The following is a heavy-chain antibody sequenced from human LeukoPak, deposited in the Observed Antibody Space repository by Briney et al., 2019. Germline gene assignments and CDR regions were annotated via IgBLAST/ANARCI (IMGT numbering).Heavy chain of an antibody. CDR2: ISGSGGST. D-gene: IGHD3-16*02. CDR1: GFTFSSYA. CDR3: ATKPINYDYVWGSYRWIFDY. Sequence: GWSLRLSCAASGFTFSSYAMSWVRQAPGKGLEWVSAISGSGGSTYYADSVKGRFTISRDNSKNTLYLQMNSLRAEDTAVYYCATKPINYDYVWGSYRWIFDYWGQGTLVTVSS. J-gene: IGHJ4*02. V-gene: IGHV3-23*01.